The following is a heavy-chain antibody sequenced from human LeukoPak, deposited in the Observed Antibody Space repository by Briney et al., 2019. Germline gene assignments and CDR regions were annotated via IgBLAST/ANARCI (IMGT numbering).Heavy chain of an antibody. CDR3: ASDRTHNLVVVPAAENWFDP. J-gene: IGHJ5*02. V-gene: IGHV4-39*07. Sequence: PSDTLSLTCTVCGGSNRSSSYYWGWIRQPRGRGLEWVGSIYYSGRTHYNPSVKSRDTRSVDQAQNQFSLKQTDVSAADTGVYYCASDRTHNLVVVPAAENWFDPWGQGTLVTVSS. CDR1: GGSNRSSSYY. D-gene: IGHD2-2*01. CDR2: IYYSGRT.